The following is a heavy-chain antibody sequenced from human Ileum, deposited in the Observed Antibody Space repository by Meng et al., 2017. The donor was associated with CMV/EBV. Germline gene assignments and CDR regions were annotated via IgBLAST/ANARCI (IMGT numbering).Heavy chain of an antibody. V-gene: IGHV4-61*03. CDR2: IYYSEST. CDR3: ARIWGDWYFDL. D-gene: IGHD3-16*01. Sequence: CTVSGGSVSSGSYYWSWIRQPPEKGLEWIGYIYYSESTNYNASLKSRVTILVDTSKNHFSLKLSSVTAADTAVYYCARIWGDWYFDLWGRGTLVTVSS. J-gene: IGHJ2*01. CDR1: GGSVSSGSYY.